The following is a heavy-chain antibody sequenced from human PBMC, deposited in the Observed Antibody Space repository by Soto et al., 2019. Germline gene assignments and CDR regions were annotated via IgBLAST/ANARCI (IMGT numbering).Heavy chain of an antibody. Sequence: PGGSLRLSCATSGFTCDDYAMHWVRQAPGKGLEWVSGISWNSGSIGYADSVKGRFTISRDNAKNSLYLQMNSLRAEDTALYYCAKDIRAAAGTGEYFQHWGQGTLVTVSS. CDR1: GFTCDDYA. CDR3: AKDIRAAAGTGEYFQH. J-gene: IGHJ1*01. V-gene: IGHV3-9*01. CDR2: ISWNSGSI. D-gene: IGHD6-13*01.